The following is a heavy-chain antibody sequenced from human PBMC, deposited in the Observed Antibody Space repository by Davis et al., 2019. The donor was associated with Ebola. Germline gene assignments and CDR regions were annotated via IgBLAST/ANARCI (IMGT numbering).Heavy chain of an antibody. D-gene: IGHD6-13*01. CDR1: GFTFSSYW. CDR2: IKQDGSEK. V-gene: IGHV3-7*01. J-gene: IGHJ6*02. Sequence: GESLKISCAASGFTFSSYWMSWLRQAPGKGLEWVANIKQDGSEKYYVDSVKGRFTISRDNAKNSLYLQMNSLRAEDTAVYYCARDSLYSSLYYYGMDVWGQGTTVTVSS. CDR3: ARDSLYSSLYYYGMDV.